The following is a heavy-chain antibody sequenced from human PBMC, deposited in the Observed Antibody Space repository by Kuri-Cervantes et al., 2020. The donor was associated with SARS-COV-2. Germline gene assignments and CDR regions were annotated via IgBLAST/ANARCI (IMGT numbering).Heavy chain of an antibody. CDR1: GFTFSGYA. Sequence: GESLKISCAASGFTFSGYAMHWVRQAPGKGLEWVAVISYDGSNKYYADSVKGRFTISRDNSKNTLYLQMNSLRAEDTAVYYCARGARAFYYYYGMDVWGQGTTVTVSS. CDR2: ISYDGSNK. CDR3: ARGARAFYYYYGMDV. J-gene: IGHJ6*02. V-gene: IGHV3-30-3*01.